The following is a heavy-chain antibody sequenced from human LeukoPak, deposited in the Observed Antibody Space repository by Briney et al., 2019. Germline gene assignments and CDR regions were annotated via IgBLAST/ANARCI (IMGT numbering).Heavy chain of an antibody. CDR1: GFTFSSYG. CDR3: AKVPVVVVAATTTTDAFDI. J-gene: IGHJ3*02. Sequence: GGSLRLSCAASGFTFSSYGMHWVRQAPGKGLEWVAFIRYDGSNKYYADSVKGRFTISRDNSKNTLYLQMNSLRAEDTAVYYCAKVPVVVVAATTTTDAFDIWGQGTMVTVSS. CDR2: IRYDGSNK. V-gene: IGHV3-30*02. D-gene: IGHD2-15*01.